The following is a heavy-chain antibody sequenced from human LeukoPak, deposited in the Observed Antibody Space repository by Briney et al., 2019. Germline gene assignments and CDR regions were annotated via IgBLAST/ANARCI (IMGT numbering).Heavy chain of an antibody. CDR2: IYTGGNT. J-gene: IGHJ4*02. CDR1: GFTVDSNY. D-gene: IGHD2-8*01. V-gene: IGHV3-53*01. CDR3: ARTYGYCTNGVCFTHFDS. Sequence: GGSLRLSCAASGFTVDSNYLSWVRQAPGKGLEWVSTIYTGGNTYYAASVKGRFTISRDFSKNTVFLHMNSLRAEDTAVYYCARTYGYCTNGVCFTHFDSWGQGTLVTVSS.